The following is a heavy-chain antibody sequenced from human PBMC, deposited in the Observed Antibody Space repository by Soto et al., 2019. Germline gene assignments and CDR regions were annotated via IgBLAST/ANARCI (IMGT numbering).Heavy chain of an antibody. CDR3: ARGRYYGSGPVSY. D-gene: IGHD3-10*01. CDR1: GGSISSGGYS. Sequence: SETLSLTCAVSGGSISSGGYSWSWIRQPPGKGLEWIGYIYHSGSTYYNPSLKSRVTISVDTSKNQFSLKLSSVTAADTAVYYWARGRYYGSGPVSYWGQGTLVTVSS. V-gene: IGHV4-30-2*05. J-gene: IGHJ4*02. CDR2: IYHSGST.